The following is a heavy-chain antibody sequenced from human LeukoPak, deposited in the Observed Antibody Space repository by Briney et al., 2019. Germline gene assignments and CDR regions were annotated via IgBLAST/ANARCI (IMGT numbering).Heavy chain of an antibody. V-gene: IGHV3-20*01. Sequence: GGSLRLSCAASGFTFDDYGMSWVRQAPGKGLEWVSGINWNGGSTGYADSVKGRYTISRDNAKNSLYLQMNSLRAEDTALYHCARDSDSSGYDYWGQGTLVTVSS. CDR3: ARDSDSSGYDY. CDR2: INWNGGST. J-gene: IGHJ4*02. D-gene: IGHD3-22*01. CDR1: GFTFDDYG.